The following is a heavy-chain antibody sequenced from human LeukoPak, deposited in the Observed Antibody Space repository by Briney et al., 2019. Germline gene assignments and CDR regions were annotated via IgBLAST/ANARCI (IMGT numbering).Heavy chain of an antibody. Sequence: PGGSLRLSCAASGFTFSSYAMSWVRQAPGKGLEWVSAISGSGGSTYYADSVKGRFTISRDNSKNTLYLQMNSLRAEDTAVYYCAKDPVVVLSSSYFDYWGQGTLVTVSS. J-gene: IGHJ4*02. CDR2: ISGSGGST. CDR1: GFTFSSYA. D-gene: IGHD6-13*01. V-gene: IGHV3-23*01. CDR3: AKDPVVVLSSSYFDY.